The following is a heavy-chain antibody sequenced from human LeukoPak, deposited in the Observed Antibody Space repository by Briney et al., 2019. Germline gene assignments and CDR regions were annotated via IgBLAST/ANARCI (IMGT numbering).Heavy chain of an antibody. CDR2: INHSGST. Sequence: SETLSLTCTVSGGSISSSSYYWSWIRQPPGKGLERIGEINHSGSTNYNPSLKSRVTISVDTSKNQFSLKLSSVTAADTAVYYCAGEGVVGAYGHFDYWGQGTLVTVSS. CDR1: GGSISSSSYY. V-gene: IGHV4-39*07. CDR3: AGEGVVGAYGHFDY. J-gene: IGHJ4*02. D-gene: IGHD2-15*01.